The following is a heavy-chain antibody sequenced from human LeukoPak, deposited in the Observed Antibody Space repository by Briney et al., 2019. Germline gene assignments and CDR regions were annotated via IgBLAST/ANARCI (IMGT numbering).Heavy chain of an antibody. CDR1: GFTFSSYG. V-gene: IGHV3-74*01. CDR2: INSDGSST. CDR3: AALWFGSGNWFDP. J-gene: IGHJ5*02. D-gene: IGHD3-10*01. Sequence: GGSLRLSCAASGFTFSSYGMHWVRQAPGKGLVWVSRINSDGSSTSYADSVKGRFTISRDNAKNTLYLQMNSLRAEDTAVYYCAALWFGSGNWFDPWGQGTLVTVSS.